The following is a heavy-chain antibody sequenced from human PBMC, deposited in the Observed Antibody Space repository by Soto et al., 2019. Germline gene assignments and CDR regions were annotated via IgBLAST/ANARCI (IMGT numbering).Heavy chain of an antibody. CDR1: GYTFTKYA. J-gene: IGHJ4*02. V-gene: IGHV1-3*01. CDR3: ARSAEIVYSCGLAVDY. CDR2: INAGNGNT. D-gene: IGHD5-18*01. Sequence: QVQLVQSGAEVKKPGASVKVSCKASGYTFTKYAMHWVRQAPGQRLEWMGWINAGNGNTKYSQKFQGRVTITRDTFASTAYMELSSMRYEDTTVYYCARSAEIVYSCGLAVDYRGQETLVTVSS.